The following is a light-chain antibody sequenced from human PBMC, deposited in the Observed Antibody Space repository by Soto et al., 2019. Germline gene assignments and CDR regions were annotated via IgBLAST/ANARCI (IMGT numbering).Light chain of an antibody. Sequence: EVVMTQSPVTLSVSPGETAPVSCRASQSVSGNLAWYQQKLGQAPRLLIYGASARATGISARFSGSGSGTEFTLTISSLQSEDFAIYYCQQYNSWPTITLGQGTRLEI. CDR1: QSVSGN. V-gene: IGKV3-15*01. CDR3: QQYNSWPTIT. J-gene: IGKJ5*01. CDR2: GAS.